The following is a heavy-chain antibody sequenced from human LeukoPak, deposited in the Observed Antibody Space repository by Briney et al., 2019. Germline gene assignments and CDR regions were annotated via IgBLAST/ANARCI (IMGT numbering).Heavy chain of an antibody. J-gene: IGHJ4*02. CDR1: GFTFSSYG. V-gene: IGHV3-30*19. CDR2: ISYDGSNK. D-gene: IGHD1-26*01. Sequence: GGSLRLSCAASGFTFSSYGMHWVRQAPGKGLEWVAVISYDGSNKYYADSVKGRFTISRDNSKNTLYLQMNSLRAEDTAVYYCARDGVGATLYYFDYWGQGTLVTVSS. CDR3: ARDGVGATLYYFDY.